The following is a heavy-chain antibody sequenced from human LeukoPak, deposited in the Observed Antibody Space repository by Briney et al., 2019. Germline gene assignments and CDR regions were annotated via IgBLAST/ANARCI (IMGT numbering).Heavy chain of an antibody. CDR1: GGSFSGYY. J-gene: IGHJ4*02. CDR2: INHSGST. D-gene: IGHD3-3*01. CDR3: ARMPGDGVVIIDY. V-gene: IGHV4-34*01. Sequence: SETLSLTCAVYGGSFSGYYWSWIRQPPGKGLEWIGEINHSGSTNYNPSLKSRVTISVDTSKNQFSLKLSSVTAADTAVYYCARMPGDGVVIIDYWGQGTLVTVSS.